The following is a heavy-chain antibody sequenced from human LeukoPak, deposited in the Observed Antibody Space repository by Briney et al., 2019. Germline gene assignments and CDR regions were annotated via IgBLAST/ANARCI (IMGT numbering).Heavy chain of an antibody. CDR1: GFRFSTYG. J-gene: IGHJ4*02. V-gene: IGHV3-33*01. Sequence: PGGSLRLSCAASGFRFSTYGMHWVRQAPGQGLEWVAIIWHDGSDKYYAESVKGRFAISRDNSKNTLYLQMNSLRAEDTAVYYCAREGGQQLGSFDYWGQGTLVTVSS. D-gene: IGHD6-13*01. CDR3: AREGGQQLGSFDY. CDR2: IWHDGSDK.